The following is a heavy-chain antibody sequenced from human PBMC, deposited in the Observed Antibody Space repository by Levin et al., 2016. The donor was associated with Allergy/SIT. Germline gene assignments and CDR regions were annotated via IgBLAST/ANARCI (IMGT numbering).Heavy chain of an antibody. CDR2: ISTYHANT. J-gene: IGHJ4*02. CDR3: ARAEGVTPGFDY. Sequence: ASVKVSCKASGYTFTIYGISWVRQAPGQGLEWMGWISTYHANTNYAQKLQGRVTMTTDTSTSTVYMELRSLRSDDTAVYYCARAEGVTPGFDYWGQGTLVTVSS. CDR1: GYTFTIYG. V-gene: IGHV1-18*01. D-gene: IGHD4-23*01.